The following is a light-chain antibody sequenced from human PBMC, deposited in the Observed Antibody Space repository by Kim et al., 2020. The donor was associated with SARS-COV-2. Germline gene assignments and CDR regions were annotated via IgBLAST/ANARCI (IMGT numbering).Light chain of an antibody. CDR1: QSVSMI. Sequence: PGERATPSGTARQSVSMILAWYQQKPGQAPGLLTSGASTRATGIPARLSGSGSGTDFTLTIASLQSEDFAVYYCQQYNNRPLSTFGQGTRLGIK. V-gene: IGKV3-15*01. J-gene: IGKJ5*01. CDR3: QQYNNRPLST. CDR2: GAS.